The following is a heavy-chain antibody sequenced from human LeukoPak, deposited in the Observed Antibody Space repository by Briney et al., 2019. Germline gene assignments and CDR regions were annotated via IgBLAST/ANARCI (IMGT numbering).Heavy chain of an antibody. D-gene: IGHD3-3*01. CDR2: IYHSGST. V-gene: IGHV4-38-2*02. CDR1: GYSISSGYY. J-gene: IGHJ4*02. CDR3: ARVEGYFDY. Sequence: SETLSLTCTVSGYSISSGYYWGWIRQPPGKGLEWIGSIYHSGSTYYNPSLKSRVTISVDTSKNQFSLKLSSVTAADTAVYYRARVEGYFDYWAREPWSPSPQ.